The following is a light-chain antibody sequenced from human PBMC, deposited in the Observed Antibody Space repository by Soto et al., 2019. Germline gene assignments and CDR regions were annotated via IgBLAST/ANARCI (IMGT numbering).Light chain of an antibody. Sequence: AIRMTQSPSSFSASTGYRVTITCRASQVISSYLSWYQQKPGKAPKLLIYAASTLQSGVPSSFSGSGSGTDFTFTISRLQPEDIATYYCQQYENLPTFGQGTRLEIK. J-gene: IGKJ5*01. CDR1: QVISSY. CDR2: AAS. V-gene: IGKV1-8*01. CDR3: QQYENLPT.